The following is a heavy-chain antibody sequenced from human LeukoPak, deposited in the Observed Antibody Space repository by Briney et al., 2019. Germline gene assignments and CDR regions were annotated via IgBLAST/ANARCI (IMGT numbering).Heavy chain of an antibody. V-gene: IGHV3-23*01. CDR2: ISGSGSGSST. Sequence: GGSLRLSCAASGFTFSSYAMSWVRQAPGKGLEWVSTISGSGSGSSTYYADSVKGRFTISRDNSKNTLYLQMNSLRAEDTAVYYCAKSGYNRFDYWGQGTLVTVSS. J-gene: IGHJ4*02. D-gene: IGHD5-24*01. CDR3: AKSGYNRFDY. CDR1: GFTFSSYA.